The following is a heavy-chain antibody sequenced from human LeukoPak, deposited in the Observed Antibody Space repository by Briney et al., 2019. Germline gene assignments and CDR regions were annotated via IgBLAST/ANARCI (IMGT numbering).Heavy chain of an antibody. V-gene: IGHV3-30*18. Sequence: SGGSLRLSCAAYGFTFSSYGMHWVRQAPGKGLEWVAVISYDGSNKYYADSVKGRFTISRDNSKNTLYLQMNSLRAEDTAVYYCAKEDYGDYRDYWGQGTLVTVSS. D-gene: IGHD4-17*01. CDR1: GFTFSSYG. J-gene: IGHJ4*02. CDR2: ISYDGSNK. CDR3: AKEDYGDYRDY.